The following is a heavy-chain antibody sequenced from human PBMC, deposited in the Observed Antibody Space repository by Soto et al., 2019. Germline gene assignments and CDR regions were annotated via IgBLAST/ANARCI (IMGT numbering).Heavy chain of an antibody. V-gene: IGHV3-48*03. CDR2: ISSSGSTI. CDR3: ARDPQYGGNPDWYFDL. Sequence: RLSCAASGFTFSSYEMNWVRQAPGKGLEWVSYISSSGSTIYYADSVKGRFTISRDNAKNSLYLQMNSLRAEDTAVYYCARDPQYGGNPDWYFDLWGRGTLVTVSS. CDR1: GFTFSSYE. J-gene: IGHJ2*01. D-gene: IGHD2-15*01.